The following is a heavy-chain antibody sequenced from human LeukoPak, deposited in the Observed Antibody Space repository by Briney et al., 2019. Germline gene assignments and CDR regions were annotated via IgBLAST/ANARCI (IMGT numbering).Heavy chain of an antibody. CDR1: GFTFSNAW. CDR2: IKRKTGGGTT. J-gene: IGHJ4*02. Sequence: GGSLRLSCAASGFTFSNAWMSWVRQAPGKGLEWVGRIKRKTGGGTTDYAAPVKGRFTISRDDSKNTLYLQMNSLKTEDTAVYYCTTFIVGATKSDYWGQGTLVTVSS. CDR3: TTFIVGATKSDY. D-gene: IGHD1-26*01. V-gene: IGHV3-15*01.